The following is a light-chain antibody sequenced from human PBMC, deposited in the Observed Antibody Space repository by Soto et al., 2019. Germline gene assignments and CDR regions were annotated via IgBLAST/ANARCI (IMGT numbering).Light chain of an antibody. Sequence: QAVVTQEPSLTVSPGGTVTLTCASSTGAVTSGYYPNWVQQKPGQTPRALIYSTDNQHSWTPARFSGSLLGGKAALTLSGAQPEDEAEYYCLLYFGGYVVFGGGTKLTVL. CDR1: TGAVTSGYY. J-gene: IGLJ2*01. V-gene: IGLV7-43*01. CDR3: LLYFGGYVV. CDR2: STD.